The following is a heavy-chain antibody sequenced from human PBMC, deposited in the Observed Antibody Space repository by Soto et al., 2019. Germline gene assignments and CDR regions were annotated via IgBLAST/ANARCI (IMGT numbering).Heavy chain of an antibody. J-gene: IGHJ5*02. Sequence: SETLSLTGTVSGGSISSSYWSWIRQPPGKGLEWLAYIYDDGSANYNPSLKSRATISLDMSKNQFSLKLTSVTASDTAVYYCASVKYCSGGSCRKNWFDPCGQGTRVSVSS. CDR2: IYDDGSA. CDR3: ASVKYCSGGSCRKNWFDP. CDR1: GGSISSSY. D-gene: IGHD2-15*01. V-gene: IGHV4-59*01.